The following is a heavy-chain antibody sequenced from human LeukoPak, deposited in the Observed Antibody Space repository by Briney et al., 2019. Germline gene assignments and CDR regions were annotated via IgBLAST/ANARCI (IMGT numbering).Heavy chain of an antibody. J-gene: IGHJ4*02. CDR3: AKAKRGYTYGFDY. CDR2: IKQDGSEK. CDR1: GFTFSYYW. V-gene: IGHV3-7*03. Sequence: GGSLRLSCAASGFTFSYYWMSWVRQAPGKWLEWVANIKQDGSEKYYVESVKGRFTISRDNAKNSLYLQMNSLRAEDMALYYCAKAKRGYTYGFDYWGQGTLVTVSS. D-gene: IGHD5-18*01.